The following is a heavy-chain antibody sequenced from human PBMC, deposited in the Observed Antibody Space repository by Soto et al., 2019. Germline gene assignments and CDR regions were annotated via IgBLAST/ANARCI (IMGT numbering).Heavy chain of an antibody. J-gene: IGHJ3*02. Sequence: PGGSLRLSCAASGFTFSDYYMSWIRQAPGKGLEWVSYISSSGSTIYYADSVKGRFTISRDNAKNSLYLQMNSLRAEDTAVYYCAKYYYDSSGYYYDFLKSDDFDIWGQVTMVTVSS. D-gene: IGHD3-22*01. CDR1: GFTFSDYY. V-gene: IGHV3-11*01. CDR3: AKYYYDSSGYYYDFLKSDDFDI. CDR2: ISSSGSTI.